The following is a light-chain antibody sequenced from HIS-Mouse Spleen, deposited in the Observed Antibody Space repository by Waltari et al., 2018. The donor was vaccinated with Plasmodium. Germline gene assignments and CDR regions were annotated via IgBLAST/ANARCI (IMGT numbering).Light chain of an antibody. CDR1: QRISSY. Sequence: DIQMTQSPSSLSASVGARVTITCQASQRISSYLNWYQQKPGKAPKLLIYAASSLQSGVPSRFIGSGSGTDFTLSISSLQREDFATYYCQQSYSTWTFGQGTKVEIK. CDR2: AAS. V-gene: IGKV1-39*01. J-gene: IGKJ1*01. CDR3: QQSYSTWT.